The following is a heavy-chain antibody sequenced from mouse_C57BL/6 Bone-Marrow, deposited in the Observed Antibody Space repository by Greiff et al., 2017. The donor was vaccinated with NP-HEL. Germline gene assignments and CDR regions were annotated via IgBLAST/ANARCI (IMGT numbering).Heavy chain of an antibody. CDR1: GFTFSSYA. V-gene: IGHV5-4*01. D-gene: IGHD1-1*01. CDR3: ARDYYYGSRGY. J-gene: IGHJ2*01. CDR2: ISDGGSYT. Sequence: EVKLEESGGGLVKPGGSLKLSCAASGFTFSSYAMSWVRQTPEKRLEWVATISDGGSYTYYPDNVKGRFTISRDNAKNNLYLQMSHLKSEDTAMYYCARDYYYGSRGYWGQGTTLTVSS.